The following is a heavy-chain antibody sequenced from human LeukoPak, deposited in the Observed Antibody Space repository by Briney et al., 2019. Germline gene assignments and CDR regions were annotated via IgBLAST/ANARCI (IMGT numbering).Heavy chain of an antibody. J-gene: IGHJ4*02. Sequence: SETLSLTCTVSGGSISSSSYYWGWLRQPPGTGLEWIGSIYYSGSTYYNPSLKSRVTISVDTSKNQFSLKLSSVTAADTAVYYCARLAYCGGDCYFFDYWGQGTLVTVSS. CDR1: GGSISSSSYY. CDR3: ARLAYCGGDCYFFDY. D-gene: IGHD2-21*02. V-gene: IGHV4-39*07. CDR2: IYYSGST.